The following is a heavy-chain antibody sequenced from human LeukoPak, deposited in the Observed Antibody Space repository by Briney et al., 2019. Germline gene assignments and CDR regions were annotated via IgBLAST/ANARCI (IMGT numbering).Heavy chain of an antibody. J-gene: IGHJ4*02. CDR3: ARMFSSGWYRDYFDY. D-gene: IGHD6-19*01. CDR1: GFTFSSYS. Sequence: GGSLRLSCAASGFTFSSYSMNWVRQAPGKGLEWVSGISSSGSYIYYADSMQGRFTISRDNAKNSLYLQMKSLRVEDTAVYYCARMFSSGWYRDYFDYWGQGTLVTVSS. CDR2: ISSSGSYI. V-gene: IGHV3-21*01.